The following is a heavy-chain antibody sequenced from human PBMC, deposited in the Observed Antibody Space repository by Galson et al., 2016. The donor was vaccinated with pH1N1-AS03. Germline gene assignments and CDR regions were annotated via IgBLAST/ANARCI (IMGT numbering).Heavy chain of an antibody. V-gene: IGHV3-74*03. Sequence: SLRLSCAASGLTVGNNYMNWVRQAPGKGLVWVSGINSDGSGTMYADSVKGRFTISRDNAKNTLYLQMNSLRAEDTAIYYCSRDPRTAFDIWGQGTTVTVSS. J-gene: IGHJ3*02. CDR3: SRDPRTAFDI. CDR2: INSDGSGT. CDR1: GLTVGNNY.